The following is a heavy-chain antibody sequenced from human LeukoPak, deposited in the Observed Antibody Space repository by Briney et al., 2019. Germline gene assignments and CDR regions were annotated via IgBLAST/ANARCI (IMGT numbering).Heavy chain of an antibody. V-gene: IGHV3-21*01. CDR3: ARLAAQDAFDI. J-gene: IGHJ3*02. Sequence: PGGSLRLSCAASGFTFSSYSMNWVRQAPGKGLEWASSISSSSSYIYYADSVKGRFTISRDNAKNSLYLQMNSLRAEDTAVYYCARLAAQDAFDIWGQGTMVTVSS. CDR1: GFTFSSYS. D-gene: IGHD6-25*01. CDR2: ISSSSSYI.